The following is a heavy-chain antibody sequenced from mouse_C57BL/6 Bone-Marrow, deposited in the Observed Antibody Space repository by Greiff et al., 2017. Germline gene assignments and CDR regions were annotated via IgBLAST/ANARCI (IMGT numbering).Heavy chain of an antibody. CDR3: ARNAYYSNWDY. Sequence: QVQLQQPGAELVKPGASVTLSCKASGYTFTSYWMHWVKQRPGQGLEWIGMIHPKSGSTNYNEKFKSKATLTVDKSSSTAYMQLSSLTSEDSAVYYCARNAYYSNWDYWGQGTTLTVSS. V-gene: IGHV1-64*01. D-gene: IGHD2-5*01. CDR1: GYTFTSYW. J-gene: IGHJ2*01. CDR2: IHPKSGST.